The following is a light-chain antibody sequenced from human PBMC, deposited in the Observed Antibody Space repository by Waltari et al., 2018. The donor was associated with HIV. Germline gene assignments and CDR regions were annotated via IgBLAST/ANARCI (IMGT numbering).Light chain of an antibody. CDR3: RSYAGSSTFVV. CDR2: EVS. J-gene: IGLJ2*01. V-gene: IGLV2-23*02. Sequence: QSALTQPASVSGSPGQSITISCTGTSSDVGSYYLVSWYQQHPGKAPKHMIYEVSKRPSGVSNRFAGSKSGNTAALTNSGRQAEDEADYYVRSYAGSSTFVVFGGGTKLTVL. CDR1: SSDVGSYYL.